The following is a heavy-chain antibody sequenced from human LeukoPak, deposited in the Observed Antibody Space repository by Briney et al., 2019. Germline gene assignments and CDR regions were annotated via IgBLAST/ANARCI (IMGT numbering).Heavy chain of an antibody. J-gene: IGHJ4*02. CDR1: EFTFSDYY. V-gene: IGHV3-11*01. CDR3: ARGDYAHSHYYDSSGETSFFDY. CDR2: ISSSGSTI. D-gene: IGHD3-22*01. Sequence: PGGSLRLSCAASEFTFSDYYMSWIRQAPGKGLEWVSYISSSGSTIYYADSVKGRFTISRDNAKSSLYLQMNSLRAEDTAVYYCARGDYAHSHYYDSSGETSFFDYWGQGTLVTVSS.